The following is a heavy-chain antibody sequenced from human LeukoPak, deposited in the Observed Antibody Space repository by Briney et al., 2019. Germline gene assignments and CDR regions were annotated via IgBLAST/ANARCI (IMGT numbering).Heavy chain of an antibody. D-gene: IGHD2-15*01. CDR2: IYASGST. CDR3: AGTRRYCSGGSCYNWFDP. J-gene: IGHJ5*02. CDR1: GGSISSDIFY. V-gene: IGHV4-61*02. Sequence: SETLSLTCTVSGGSISSDIFYRSWIRQPAGKGPEWIGRIYASGSTTYNSSLKSRVAISIDTSKNQFSLQLTSVTAADTAVYYCAGTRRYCSGGSCYNWFDPWGQGTLVTVSS.